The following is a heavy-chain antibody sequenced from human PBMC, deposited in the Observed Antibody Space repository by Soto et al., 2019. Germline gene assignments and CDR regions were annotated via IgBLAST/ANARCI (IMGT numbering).Heavy chain of an antibody. V-gene: IGHV3-7*01. CDR2: IKQDGSEK. Sequence: GGSLRLSCAASGFTFSSYWMSWVRQAPGKGMKWVANIKQDGSEKYYVDSVKGRFTISRDNAKNSLYLQMNSLRAEDTAVYYCARDRYSYYDFWSGSLPYYYYGMDVWGQGTTVTVSS. D-gene: IGHD3-3*01. CDR1: GFTFSSYW. CDR3: ARDRYSYYDFWSGSLPYYYYGMDV. J-gene: IGHJ6*02.